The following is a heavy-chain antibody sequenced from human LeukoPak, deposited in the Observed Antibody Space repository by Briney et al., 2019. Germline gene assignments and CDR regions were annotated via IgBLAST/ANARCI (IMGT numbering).Heavy chain of an antibody. Sequence: SETLSLTCTVSGGSVSSGSYYWSWIRQPPGKGLEWIGYIYYSGSTTYNPSLKSRVTMSVDMSKNKFSLKLSSVTAADTAVYYCTRVPISTTARGYFDYWGQGTLVTVSS. D-gene: IGHD4-17*01. V-gene: IGHV4-61*01. CDR3: TRVPISTTARGYFDY. CDR2: IYYSGST. J-gene: IGHJ4*02. CDR1: GGSVSSGSYY.